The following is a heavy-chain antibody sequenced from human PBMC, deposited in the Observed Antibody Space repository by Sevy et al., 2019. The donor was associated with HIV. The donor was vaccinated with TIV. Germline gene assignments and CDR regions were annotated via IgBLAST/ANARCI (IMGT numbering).Heavy chain of an antibody. CDR3: ARGDYYDRSGFYIDAFDV. J-gene: IGHJ3*01. Sequence: GGSLRLSCAASGFTFSRYWMSWVRQAPGKGLEWVGNVKEYGSEKYYGDSVKGRFTISRDNAKNSLFLQMKSLRADDMTVYYCARGDYYDRSGFYIDAFDVWGQGTMVTVSS. CDR2: VKEYGSEK. V-gene: IGHV3-7*04. CDR1: GFTFSRYW. D-gene: IGHD3-22*01.